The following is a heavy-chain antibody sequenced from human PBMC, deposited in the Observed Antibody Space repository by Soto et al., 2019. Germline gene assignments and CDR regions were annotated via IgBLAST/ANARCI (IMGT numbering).Heavy chain of an antibody. Sequence: PGGSLRLSCAASGLTFSSYAMSWVRQAPGKGLEWVSDIIDSGASTYYADSVKGRFTISRDNSKSTLYLQMNSLRAEDTALYYCAKGRSYYYYYGVDVWGQGTTVTVSS. V-gene: IGHV3-23*01. CDR3: AKGRSYYYYYGVDV. CDR1: GLTFSSYA. J-gene: IGHJ6*02. CDR2: IIDSGAST.